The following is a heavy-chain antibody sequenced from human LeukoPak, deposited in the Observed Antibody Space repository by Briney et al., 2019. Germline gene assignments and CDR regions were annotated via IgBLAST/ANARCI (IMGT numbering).Heavy chain of an antibody. CDR3: AKNYGDYPEFDC. CDR2: INGSGGST. J-gene: IGHJ4*02. Sequence: PGGSLRLSCAASGFTCSSYAMSWVRQAPGKGLEWVSAINGSGGSTSYADSVKGRFTISRANSKNTLYLQMNSLRAEDMSDYDCAKNYGDYPEFDCWGEGALVTLSS. CDR1: GFTCSSYA. V-gene: IGHV3-23*01. D-gene: IGHD4-17*01.